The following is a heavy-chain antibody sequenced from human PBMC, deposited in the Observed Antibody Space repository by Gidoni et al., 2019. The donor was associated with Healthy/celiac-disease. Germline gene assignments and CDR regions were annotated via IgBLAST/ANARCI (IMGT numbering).Heavy chain of an antibody. V-gene: IGHV1-8*01. D-gene: IGHD2-2*01. CDR2: MNPNSGNP. CDR3: ARGLGYCSSTSCYAKGYYYYGMDV. Sequence: QVQLVQSGAEVKKPGASVKVSCKASGYNFTSYDINWVRQATGQGLEWMGWMNPNSGNPGYAQKFQGKVTMTRNTSISTAYMELSSLRSEDTAVYYCARGLGYCSSTSCYAKGYYYYGMDVWGQGTTFTVSS. J-gene: IGHJ6*02. CDR1: GYNFTSYD.